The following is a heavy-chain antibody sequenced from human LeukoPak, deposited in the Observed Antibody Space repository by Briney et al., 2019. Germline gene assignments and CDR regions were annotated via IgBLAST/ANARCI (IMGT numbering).Heavy chain of an antibody. Sequence: SETLSLTCTVSGGSISSGGYYWSWIRQPPGKGLEWIGYIYHSGSTNYNPSLKSRVTISVDTSKNQFSLKLSSVTAADTAVYYCARGPPTYYYDSSGYFDYYFDYWGQGTLVTVSS. V-gene: IGHV4-61*08. D-gene: IGHD3-22*01. CDR1: GGSISSGGYY. J-gene: IGHJ4*02. CDR2: IYHSGST. CDR3: ARGPPTYYYDSSGYFDYYFDY.